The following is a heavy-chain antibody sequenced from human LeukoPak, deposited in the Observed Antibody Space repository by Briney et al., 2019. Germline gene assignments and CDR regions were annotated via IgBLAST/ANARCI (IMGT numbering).Heavy chain of an antibody. D-gene: IGHD3-10*01. Sequence: SETLSLTCTVSGGSISSSSYYWGWIRQPPGKGLEWIGSIYYSGSTYYNPSLKSRVTISVDTSKNQFSLKLSSVTAADTAVYYCARLRMVRGKYYYYYYYMDVWGKGTTVTISS. CDR1: GGSISSSSYY. V-gene: IGHV4-39*01. CDR2: IYYSGST. J-gene: IGHJ6*03. CDR3: ARLRMVRGKYYYYYYYMDV.